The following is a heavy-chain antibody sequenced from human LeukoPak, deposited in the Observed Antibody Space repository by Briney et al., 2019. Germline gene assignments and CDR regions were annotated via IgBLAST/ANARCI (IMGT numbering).Heavy chain of an antibody. CDR3: ARDLGSHCSSTSCYGAFDI. V-gene: IGHV1-8*01. CDR1: GYTFTSYD. D-gene: IGHD2-2*01. J-gene: IGHJ3*02. CDR2: MNPNSGNT. Sequence: ASVKVSCKASGYTFTSYDINWVRQATGRGLEWMGWMNPNSGNTGYAQKFQGRVTMTRNTSISTAYMELSSLRSEDTAVYYCARDLGSHCSSTSCYGAFDIWGQGTMVTVSS.